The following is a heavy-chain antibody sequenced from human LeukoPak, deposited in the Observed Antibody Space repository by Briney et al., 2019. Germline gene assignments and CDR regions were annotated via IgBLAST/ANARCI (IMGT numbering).Heavy chain of an antibody. D-gene: IGHD5-18*01. Sequence: GGSLRLSCAASGLTLNGYWMHWVRQAPGKGLVWVARINGDASSTSYADSVKGRFTISRDNAKSTLYLQMNSLRVEDTDVYYCARARGNTYGYFEYWGKGTLVTVSS. J-gene: IGHJ4*02. CDR3: ARARGNTYGYFEY. CDR1: GLTLNGYW. V-gene: IGHV3-74*01. CDR2: INGDASST.